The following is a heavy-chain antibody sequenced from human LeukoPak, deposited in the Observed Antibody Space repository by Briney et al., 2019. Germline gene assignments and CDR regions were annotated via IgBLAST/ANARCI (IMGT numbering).Heavy chain of an antibody. CDR2: IIPILGIA. J-gene: IGHJ4*02. D-gene: IGHD3-22*01. Sequence: ASVKVSCKASGGTFSSYAISWVRQAPGQGLEWMGRIIPILGIANYAQKFQGRVTITADKSTSTAYMELSSLRSEDTAVYYCARGHDSSGYYPDYWGQGTLVTVSS. CDR3: ARGHDSSGYYPDY. V-gene: IGHV1-69*04. CDR1: GGTFSSYA.